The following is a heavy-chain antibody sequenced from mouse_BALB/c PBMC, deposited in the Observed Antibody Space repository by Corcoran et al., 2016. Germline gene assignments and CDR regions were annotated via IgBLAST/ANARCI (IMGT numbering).Heavy chain of an antibody. CDR1: GFSQSTSVMS. D-gene: IGHD2-3*01. CDR3: ARIAIYDGYYVAY. J-gene: IGHJ3*01. V-gene: IGHV8-8*01. Sequence: QVTLTESGTGILQPSQTLSLTCSFSGFSQSTSVMSVVCIRQPSWKGLEWLAHIWWNDDKYYNPALISRLTISKDTSNNQVFPKIASIVTADTATYYCARIAIYDGYYVAYWGQGTLVTVSA. CDR2: IWWNDDK.